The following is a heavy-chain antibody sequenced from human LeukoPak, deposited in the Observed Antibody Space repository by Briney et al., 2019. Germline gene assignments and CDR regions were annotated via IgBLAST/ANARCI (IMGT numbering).Heavy chain of an antibody. CDR2: MNPNSGNT. J-gene: IGHJ4*02. V-gene: IGHV1-8*01. CDR1: GYTFTSYD. Sequence: ASVKVSCKASGYTFTSYDINWVRQATGQGLEWMGWMNPNSGNTGYAQKFQGRVTMTRNTSISTAYVELSSLRSEDTAVYYCARGRYWDRITIFGGTTFDYWGQGTLVTVSS. D-gene: IGHD3-3*01. CDR3: ARGRYWDRITIFGGTTFDY.